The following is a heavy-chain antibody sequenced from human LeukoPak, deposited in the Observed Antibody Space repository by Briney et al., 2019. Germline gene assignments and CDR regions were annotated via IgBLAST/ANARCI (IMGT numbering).Heavy chain of an antibody. CDR3: ARGPRNDP. J-gene: IGHJ5*02. D-gene: IGHD1-14*01. Sequence: ASVKVSCKTSGYPFSTYEINWVRRAAGQGLEWKGWVHPNSGNTAYAQKFQGRVTMTRDTSISTAYMELSGLRSDDTAVYFCARGPRNDPWGQGTLVTVSS. CDR2: VHPNSGNT. V-gene: IGHV1-8*01. CDR1: GYPFSTYE.